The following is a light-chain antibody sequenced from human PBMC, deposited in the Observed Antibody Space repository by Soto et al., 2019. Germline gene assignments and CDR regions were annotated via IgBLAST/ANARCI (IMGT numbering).Light chain of an antibody. CDR1: QTVSKNY. V-gene: IGKV3-20*01. CDR2: AAS. CDR3: QQYAVSPIT. Sequence: EIVLTQSLVTLSLSPGEGATLSCRASQTVSKNYLAWYHQKPGQAPRLLIYAASTRATGIPDRFSGSGSGTDFTLTISRLEPEDFAVFYCQQYAVSPITFGQGIRLEIK. J-gene: IGKJ5*01.